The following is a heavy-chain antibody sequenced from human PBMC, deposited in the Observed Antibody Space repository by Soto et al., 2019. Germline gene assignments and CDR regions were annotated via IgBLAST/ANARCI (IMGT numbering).Heavy chain of an antibody. J-gene: IGHJ4*02. CDR2: ISYDGSNK. Sequence: QVQLVESGGGVVQPGRSLRLSCAASGFTFSSYAMHWVRQAPGKGLEWVAVISYDGSNKYYADSVKGRFTISRDNSKNTLYLQMNSLRAEDTAVYYCARGRGRGYIFDYWGQGTLVTVSS. V-gene: IGHV3-30-3*01. D-gene: IGHD6-25*01. CDR3: ARGRGRGYIFDY. CDR1: GFTFSSYA.